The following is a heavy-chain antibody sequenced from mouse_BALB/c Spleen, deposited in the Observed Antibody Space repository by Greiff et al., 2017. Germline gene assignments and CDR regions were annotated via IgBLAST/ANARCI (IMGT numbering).Heavy chain of an antibody. D-gene: IGHD1-1*01. Sequence: VQLKESGPGLVKPSQTVSLTCTVTGISITTGNYRWSWIRQFPGNKLEWIGYIYYSGTITYNPSLTSRTTITRDTSKNQFFLEMNSLTAEDTATYYCARGRYYGSSYYFDYWGQGTTLTVSS. CDR3: ARGRYYGSSYYFDY. V-gene: IGHV3-5*02. J-gene: IGHJ2*01. CDR2: IYYSGTI. CDR1: GISITTGNYR.